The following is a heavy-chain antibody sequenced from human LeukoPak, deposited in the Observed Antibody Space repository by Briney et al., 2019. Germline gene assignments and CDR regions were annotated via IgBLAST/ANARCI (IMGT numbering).Heavy chain of an antibody. V-gene: IGHV3-23*01. J-gene: IGHJ4*02. CDR2: ISGSGGST. CDR1: GFTFSNYA. D-gene: IGHD3-22*01. Sequence: PGGSLRLSCAASGFTFSNYAMSWVRQAPGKGLEWVSGISGSGGSTHYADSVKGRFTISRDNSKNTLYLQMNSLRAEDTAVYYCAKGDSSGYLDYFDYWGQGTLVTVSS. CDR3: AKGDSSGYLDYFDY.